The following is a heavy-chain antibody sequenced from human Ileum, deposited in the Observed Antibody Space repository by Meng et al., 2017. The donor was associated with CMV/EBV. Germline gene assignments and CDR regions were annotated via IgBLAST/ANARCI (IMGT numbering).Heavy chain of an antibody. CDR1: GFTFSAFG. CDR3: AGGNDYGDY. J-gene: IGHJ4*02. V-gene: IGHV3-30*02. D-gene: IGHD3-16*01. Sequence: LQLGGAGGGVVQSGGSLSLSCVASGFTFSAFGMHWVRQAPGKGLESVTYIRYDGNNKYYADSVKGRFTISRDNSKNTVYLQMNSLRVEDTAVYYCAGGNDYGDYWGQGSLVTVSS. CDR2: IRYDGNNK.